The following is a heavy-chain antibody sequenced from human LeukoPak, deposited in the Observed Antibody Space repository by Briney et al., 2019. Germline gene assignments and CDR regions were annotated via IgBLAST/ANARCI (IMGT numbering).Heavy chain of an antibody. CDR3: AKDHDSSSPYYYYGMDV. V-gene: IGHV3-23*01. J-gene: IGHJ6*02. CDR2: ISGSGGST. CDR1: GFTFSSYA. D-gene: IGHD6-13*01. Sequence: GGSLRLSCAASGFTFSSYAMSWVRQAPGKGLEWVSAISGSGGSTYYADSVKGRFTISRDNSKNTLYLQMNSLRAEDTAVYYCAKDHDSSSPYYYYGMDVWGQGTTVTVSS.